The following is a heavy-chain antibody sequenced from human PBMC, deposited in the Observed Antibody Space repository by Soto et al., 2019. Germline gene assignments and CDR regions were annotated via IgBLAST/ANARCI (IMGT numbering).Heavy chain of an antibody. J-gene: IGHJ4*02. CDR1: GCTFISYW. Sequence: PGGSLRLSCAASGCTFISYWMSWVRQAPGKGLEWVANIKEDGSEKYYVDSVKGRFTISRDNAKNSLYLQMNSLRAEDTAVYYCARDRGMYSTSSLDYWGQGTLVTVSS. V-gene: IGHV3-7*01. CDR2: IKEDGSEK. CDR3: ARDRGMYSTSSLDY. D-gene: IGHD6-6*01.